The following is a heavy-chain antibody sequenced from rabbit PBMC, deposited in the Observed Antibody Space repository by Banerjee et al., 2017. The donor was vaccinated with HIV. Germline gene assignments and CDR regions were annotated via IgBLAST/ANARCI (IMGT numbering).Heavy chain of an antibody. Sequence: QEQLEESGGDLVKPEGSLTLTCTASGIDFSGYYYICWVRQAPGKGLEWIACIGTTSDNTWYASWAKGRFTISSSTILTAADTATYFCARDLSSSGWSDFALWGQGTLVTVS. V-gene: IGHV1S43*01. CDR1: GIDFSGYYY. D-gene: IGHD4-1*01. CDR3: ARDLSSSGWSDFAL. CDR2: IGTTSDNT. J-gene: IGHJ3*01.